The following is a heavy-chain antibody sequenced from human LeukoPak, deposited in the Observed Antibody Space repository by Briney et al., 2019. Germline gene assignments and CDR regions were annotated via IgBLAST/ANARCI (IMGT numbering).Heavy chain of an antibody. CDR1: GFTFSSYA. V-gene: IGHV3-30-3*01. Sequence: GRSLRLSCAASGFTFSSYAMHWVRQAPGKGLEWVAVISYDGSNKYYADSVKGRFTISRDNSKNTLYLQMNSLRAEDTAVYYCAKDTYCSSTSCYANYYYYGMDVWGKGTTVTVSS. CDR3: AKDTYCSSTSCYANYYYYGMDV. CDR2: ISYDGSNK. J-gene: IGHJ6*04. D-gene: IGHD2-2*01.